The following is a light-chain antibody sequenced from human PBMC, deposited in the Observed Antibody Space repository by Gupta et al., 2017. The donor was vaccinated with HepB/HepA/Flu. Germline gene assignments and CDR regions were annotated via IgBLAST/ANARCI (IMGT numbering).Light chain of an antibody. CDR1: QSVSSN. Sequence: VMTQSPATLSVSPGERATLSCRASQSVSSNLAWYQQKPGQAPRLLIYGASTRATGIPARFSGSGSGTEFTLTISRLQSEDFAFYCCQQYNNCRQCTFGQGTQL. V-gene: IGKV3-15*01. CDR2: GAS. CDR3: QQYNNCRQCT. J-gene: IGKJ5*01.